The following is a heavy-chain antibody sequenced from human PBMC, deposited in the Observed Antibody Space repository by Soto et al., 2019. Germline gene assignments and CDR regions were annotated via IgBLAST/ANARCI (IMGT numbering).Heavy chain of an antibody. CDR2: ISSSSSYI. D-gene: IGHD6-13*01. J-gene: IGHJ6*03. V-gene: IGHV3-21*01. Sequence: PGGSLRLSCAASGFTFSRYSMNWVLQAPGKGLEWVSSISSSSSYIYYADSVKGRFTISRDNAKNSLYLQMNSLRAEDTAVYYCARANPSSSGYYYYYYMDVWGKGTTVTVSS. CDR1: GFTFSRYS. CDR3: ARANPSSSGYYYYYYMDV.